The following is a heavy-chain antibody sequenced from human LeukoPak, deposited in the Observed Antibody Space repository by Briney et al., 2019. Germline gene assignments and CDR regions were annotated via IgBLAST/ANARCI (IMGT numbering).Heavy chain of an antibody. CDR3: ARELPRIGGQTDASDI. J-gene: IGHJ3*02. Sequence: GGSLRLSCAASGFTFSSYSMNWVRQAPGKGLEWVSYFRSSSNTIYYADSVKGRFTISGDNAKNLLYLQMNSLRDEDAAVYYCARELPRIGGQTDASDIWGQGTMVTVS. D-gene: IGHD3-16*01. CDR1: GFTFSSYS. V-gene: IGHV3-48*02. CDR2: FRSSSNTI.